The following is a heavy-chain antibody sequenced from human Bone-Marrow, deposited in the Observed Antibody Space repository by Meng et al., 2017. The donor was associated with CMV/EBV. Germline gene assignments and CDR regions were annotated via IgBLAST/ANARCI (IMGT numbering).Heavy chain of an antibody. CDR1: GFTFSSYE. V-gene: IGHV3-48*03. D-gene: IGHD2-15*01. J-gene: IGHJ6*02. Sequence: GGSLRLSCAASGFTFSSYEMNWVRQAPGKGLEWVSYISSSGSTIYYADSVKGRFTISRDNAKNSLYLQMSSLRAEDTAVYYCAREIGIVGGYGLDVWGQGTSVTGSS. CDR3: AREIGIVGGYGLDV. CDR2: ISSSGSTI.